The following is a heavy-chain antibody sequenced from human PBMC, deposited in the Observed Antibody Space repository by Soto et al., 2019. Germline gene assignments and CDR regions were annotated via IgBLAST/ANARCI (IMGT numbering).Heavy chain of an antibody. V-gene: IGHV1-69*13. D-gene: IGHD1-1*01. Sequence: GASVKVSCKASGGTFSSYAISWVRQAPGQGLEWMGGIIPIFGTANYAQKFQGRVTITADESTSTAYMELSSLRSEDTAVYYCARDRTGVGYYGMDVWGQGTTVTVSS. CDR3: ARDRTGVGYYGMDV. CDR1: GGTFSSYA. J-gene: IGHJ6*02. CDR2: IIPIFGTA.